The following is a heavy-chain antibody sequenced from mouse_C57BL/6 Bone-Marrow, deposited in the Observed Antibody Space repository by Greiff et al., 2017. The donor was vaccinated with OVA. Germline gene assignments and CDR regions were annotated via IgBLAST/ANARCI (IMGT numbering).Heavy chain of an antibody. J-gene: IGHJ1*03. V-gene: IGHV14-2*01. CDR2: IDPEDGET. Sequence: EVMLVESGAELVKPGASVKLSCTASGFNIKDYYMHWVKQRTEQGLEWIGRIDPEDGETKYAPKFQGKATITADTSSNTAYLQLSSLTSEDTAVYYCASRYDGYYWYFDVWGTGTTVTVSS. CDR3: ASRYDGYYWYFDV. D-gene: IGHD2-3*01. CDR1: GFNIKDYY.